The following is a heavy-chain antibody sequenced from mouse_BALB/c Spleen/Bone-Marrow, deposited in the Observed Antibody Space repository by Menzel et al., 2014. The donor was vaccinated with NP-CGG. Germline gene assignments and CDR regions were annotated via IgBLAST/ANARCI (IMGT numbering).Heavy chain of an antibody. CDR2: IYPGDGDT. CDR3: ASRGDYSYAMDY. Sequence: VQLVESGAELVRPGSSVKISCKSSGCSFSNYWMNWMKQRPGQGLEWIGQIYPGDGDTNYNGKFKGKATLTADKSSSTAYTQLSSLTSEDSAVYFCASRGDYSYAMDYWGQGTSVTVSS. J-gene: IGHJ4*01. CDR1: GCSFSNYW. D-gene: IGHD1-1*01. V-gene: IGHV1-80*01.